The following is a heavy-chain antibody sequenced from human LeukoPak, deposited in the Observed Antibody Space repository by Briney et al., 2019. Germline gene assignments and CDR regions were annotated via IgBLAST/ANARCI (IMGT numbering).Heavy chain of an antibody. V-gene: IGHV1-69*13. CDR1: GGTFSSYA. Sequence: ASVKVSCKASGGTFSSYAISWVRQAPGQGLEWMGGIIPIFGTANYAQKFQGRVTITADESTSTAYMELSSQRSEDTAVYYCARADRSAFDYWGQGTLVTVSS. CDR3: ARADRSAFDY. D-gene: IGHD2-15*01. CDR2: IIPIFGTA. J-gene: IGHJ4*02.